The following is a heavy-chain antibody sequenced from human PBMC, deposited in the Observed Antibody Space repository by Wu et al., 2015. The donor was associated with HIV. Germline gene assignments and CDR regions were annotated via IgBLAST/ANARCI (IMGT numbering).Heavy chain of an antibody. CDR1: GGTFSSYA. CDR2: IIPIFGTA. Sequence: QVQLVQSGAEVKKPGSSVKVSCKASGGTFSSYAISWVRQAPGQGLEWMGRIIPIFGTANYAQKFQGRVTITADESTSTAYMELSSLRSEDTAVYYCAGAGNYYDSSGYAFXIWGQGTMVTVSS. J-gene: IGHJ3*02. V-gene: IGHV1-69*13. D-gene: IGHD3-22*01. CDR3: AGAGNYYDSSGYAFXI.